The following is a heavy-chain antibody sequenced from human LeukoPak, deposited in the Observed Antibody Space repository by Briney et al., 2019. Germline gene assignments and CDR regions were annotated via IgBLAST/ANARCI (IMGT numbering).Heavy chain of an antibody. CDR2: ISRTGSYI. J-gene: IGHJ3*02. CDR3: ARDRSRYSYGDAFDI. CDR1: GFTFSSYS. D-gene: IGHD5-18*01. V-gene: IGHV3-21*01. Sequence: GGSLRLSCAASGFTFSSYSMNWVRQAPGKGLEWVSSISRTGSYIYYADLVKGRFTISRDNAKNSLYLQMNSLRAEDTAVYYCARDRSRYSYGDAFDIWGQGTMVTVSS.